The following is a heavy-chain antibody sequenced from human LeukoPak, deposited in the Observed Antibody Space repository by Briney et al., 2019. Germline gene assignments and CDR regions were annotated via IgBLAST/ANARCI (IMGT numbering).Heavy chain of an antibody. CDR3: AREGGSSGDLDY. J-gene: IGHJ4*02. Sequence: GGSLRLSCAASGFTFSSCWMSWVRQAPGKGLEWVANIKQDGSEKYYVDSVKGRFTISRDNAKNSLYLQMNSLRAEDTAVYYCAREGGSSGDLDYWGQGTLVTVSS. D-gene: IGHD1-26*01. CDR2: IKQDGSEK. V-gene: IGHV3-7*03. CDR1: GFTFSSCW.